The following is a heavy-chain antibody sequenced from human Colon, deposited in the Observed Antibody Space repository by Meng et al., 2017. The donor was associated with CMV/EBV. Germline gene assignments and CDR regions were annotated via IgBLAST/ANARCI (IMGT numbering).Heavy chain of an antibody. CDR2: IYHSGST. CDR1: GGSISRSNG. V-gene: IGHV4-4*02. D-gene: IGHD3-3*01. Sequence: CAGSGGSISRSNGWSWGRQPPGKGLEWIGEIYHSGSTNYNPSLKSRVTISVDKSKNQFSLKLSSVTAADTAVYYCVRAFWSGYSAFDPWGQGTLVTVSS. CDR3: VRAFWSGYSAFDP. J-gene: IGHJ5*02.